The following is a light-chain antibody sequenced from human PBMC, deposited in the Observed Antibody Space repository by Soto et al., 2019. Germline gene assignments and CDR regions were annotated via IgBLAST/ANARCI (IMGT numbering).Light chain of an antibody. Sequence: DIQMTQSPSSLSASVGDRVTITCRASQGISTYLAWYQQQPGKVPKLLIYVASTLQSGVPTRFSGSGSGTDFTLTISSLQPEDVATYYCQKYNIAPWTVGQGTKVDIK. J-gene: IGKJ1*01. CDR2: VAS. V-gene: IGKV1-27*01. CDR1: QGISTY. CDR3: QKYNIAPWT.